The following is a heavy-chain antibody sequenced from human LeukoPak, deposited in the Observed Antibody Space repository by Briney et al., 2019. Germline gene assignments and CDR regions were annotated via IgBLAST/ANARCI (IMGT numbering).Heavy chain of an antibody. CDR2: IHYTGTT. CDR1: GGSIRSSSYN. CDR3: ARIGGSFYFYYYMDV. J-gene: IGHJ6*03. Sequence: PSETLSLTCTVSGGSIRSSSYNWGWISQPPGKGLEWIGSIHYTGTTFYNPSLKSRVTISVDTSKNQFSLKLSSVTAADTAVYYCARIGGSFYFYYYMDVWGKGTTVTVSS. V-gene: IGHV4-39*07. D-gene: IGHD1-26*01.